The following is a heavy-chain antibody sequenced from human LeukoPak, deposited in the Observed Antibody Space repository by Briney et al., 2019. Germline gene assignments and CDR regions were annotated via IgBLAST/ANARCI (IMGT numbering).Heavy chain of an antibody. CDR2: ISAYNGNT. V-gene: IGHV1-18*04. D-gene: IGHD6-19*01. CDR1: GYTFTSYG. J-gene: IGHJ4*02. CDR3: AGDGTEYSSGWARFDY. Sequence: ASVKVSCKTSGYTFTSYGISWVRQAPGQGLEWIGWISAYNGNTNYAHKFQGRVTMTTDKSTSTAYMEVRSLTSDDTAIYYCAGDGTEYSSGWARFDYWGQGTLLTVSS.